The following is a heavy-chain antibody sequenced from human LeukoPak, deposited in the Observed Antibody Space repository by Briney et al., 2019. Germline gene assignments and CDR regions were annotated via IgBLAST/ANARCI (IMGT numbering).Heavy chain of an antibody. V-gene: IGHV4-39*07. J-gene: IGHJ4*02. CDR1: GGSISSSSYY. Sequence: KPSETLSLTCAVSGGSISSSSYYWGWIRQPPGKGLEWIGSIYYSGSTYYNPSLKSRVTISVDTSKNQFSLKLSSATAADTAVYYCARVGIVATIYYWGQGTLVTVSS. D-gene: IGHD5-12*01. CDR3: ARVGIVATIYY. CDR2: IYYSGST.